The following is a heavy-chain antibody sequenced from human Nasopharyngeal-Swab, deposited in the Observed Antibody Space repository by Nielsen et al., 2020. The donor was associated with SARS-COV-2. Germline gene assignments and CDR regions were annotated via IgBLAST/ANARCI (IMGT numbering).Heavy chain of an antibody. CDR2: ISSSGSTI. CDR1: GFTFSDYY. Sequence: SCAASGFTFSDYYMSWIRQAPGKGPEWVSYISSSGSTIYYADSVKGRFTISRDNAKNSLYLQMNSLRAEDTAVYYCATLYGSGIYAGYYYYYGMDVWGQGTTVTVSS. V-gene: IGHV3-11*04. D-gene: IGHD3-10*01. CDR3: ATLYGSGIYAGYYYYYGMDV. J-gene: IGHJ6*02.